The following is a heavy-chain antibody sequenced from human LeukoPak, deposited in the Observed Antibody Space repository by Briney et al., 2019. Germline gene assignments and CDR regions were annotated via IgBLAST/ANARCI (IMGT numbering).Heavy chain of an antibody. J-gene: IGHJ4*02. V-gene: IGHV3-66*01. Sequence: GGSLRLSCAASGFTVSSNYMSWVRQAPGKGLEWDSVIYSGGSTYYADSVKGRFTISRDNSKNTLYLQMNSLRAEDTAVYYCARGLRDSSGYYDYWGQGTLVTVSS. D-gene: IGHD3-22*01. CDR1: GFTVSSNY. CDR3: ARGLRDSSGYYDY. CDR2: IYSGGST.